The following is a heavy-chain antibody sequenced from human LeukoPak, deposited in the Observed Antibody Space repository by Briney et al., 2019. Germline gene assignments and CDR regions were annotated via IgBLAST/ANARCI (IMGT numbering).Heavy chain of an antibody. V-gene: IGHV4-59*12. CDR2: IYYSGST. CDR1: GGSISSYY. CDR3: ARDSSTRKNWFDP. J-gene: IGHJ5*02. Sequence: QTSETLSLTCTVSGGSISSYYWSWIRQPPGKGLEWIGYIYYSGSTNYNPSLKSRVTISVDTSKNQFSLKLSSVTAADTAVYYCARDSSTRKNWFDPWGQGTLVTVSS. D-gene: IGHD6-13*01.